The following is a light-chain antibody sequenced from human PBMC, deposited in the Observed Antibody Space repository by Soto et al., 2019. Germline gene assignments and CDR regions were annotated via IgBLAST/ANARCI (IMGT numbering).Light chain of an antibody. CDR3: QQYGGSPRR. CDR1: QSVTNSE. Sequence: FVLTQAPGNLSLSPGERGTLSCKVSQSVTNSELAWYQQKPGQAPRLLIYAASSRATGIPDRFSSSGYGPDLILTIRRLEPEDFAVYYCQQYGGSPRRFGQGTQVDI. V-gene: IGKV3-20*01. J-gene: IGKJ1*01. CDR2: AAS.